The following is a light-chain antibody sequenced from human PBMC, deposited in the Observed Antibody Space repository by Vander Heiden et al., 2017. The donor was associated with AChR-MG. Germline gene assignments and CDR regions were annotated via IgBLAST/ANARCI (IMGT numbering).Light chain of an antibody. CDR2: DAS. Sequence: ELVLTQPPATLSLSPAVTATLSCRARQSVSSYLAWYQQKPGQAPRLLIYDASNRATGIPARFSGSGSGTDFTLTISSLEPEDFAVYYCQQRSNWLFTFGPGTKVDIK. CDR1: QSVSSY. V-gene: IGKV3-11*01. J-gene: IGKJ3*01. CDR3: QQRSNWLFT.